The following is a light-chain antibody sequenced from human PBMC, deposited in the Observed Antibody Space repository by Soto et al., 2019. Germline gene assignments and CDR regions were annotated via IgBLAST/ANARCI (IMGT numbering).Light chain of an antibody. J-gene: IGKJ2*01. CDR2: DAS. CDR3: QQRSNWPGT. V-gene: IGKV3-11*01. CDR1: QSVSSY. Sequence: EIVLTQSPATLSLSPGERATLSCRASQSVSSYLAWYQQKPGQAPRLLIYDASNRATGIPARFSGSESGTDFTLTISSLEPKDFAVYYCQQRSNWPGTFGQGTKLEIK.